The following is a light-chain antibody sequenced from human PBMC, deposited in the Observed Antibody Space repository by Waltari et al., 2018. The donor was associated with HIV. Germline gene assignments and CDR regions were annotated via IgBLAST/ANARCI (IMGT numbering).Light chain of an antibody. CDR2: VNSDGSH. V-gene: IGLV4-69*01. CDR3: LTWDTGIGV. CDR1: SGHSNYA. J-gene: IGLJ3*02. Sequence: QVVLTQSPSASASLGASVQLTCTLSSGHSNYAIAWHQQQSEKGPRYLMKVNSDGSHNKGDGSPDSFSGSSSGAERYLTISSLQSEDEADDYCLTWDTGIGVFGGGTKLTVL.